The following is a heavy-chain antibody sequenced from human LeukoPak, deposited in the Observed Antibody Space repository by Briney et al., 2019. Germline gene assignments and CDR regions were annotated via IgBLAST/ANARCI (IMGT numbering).Heavy chain of an antibody. Sequence: SETLSLTCAVSGGSISSYYRSWIRQPPGRGLEWIGSIHYSGSTSYNSSLKSRVTMSIDTSKNQFSLKLSSETPADTAVYYCARQVYSSSWSYYFEYWGQGILVSVSS. V-gene: IGHV4-59*01. D-gene: IGHD6-13*01. CDR1: GGSISSYY. CDR3: ARQVYSSSWSYYFEY. CDR2: IHYSGST. J-gene: IGHJ4*02.